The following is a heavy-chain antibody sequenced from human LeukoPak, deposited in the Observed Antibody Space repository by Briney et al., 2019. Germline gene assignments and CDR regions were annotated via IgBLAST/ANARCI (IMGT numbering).Heavy chain of an antibody. Sequence: ASVNVSCTASGYTFTGYYMHWVRQAPGQGLEWMGWINPNSGGTNYAQKFQGRVTITRDTSISTAYMELSRLRSDDTAVYYCASAGVVDDAFDIWGQGTMVTVSS. J-gene: IGHJ3*02. CDR1: GYTFTGYY. CDR2: INPNSGGT. V-gene: IGHV1-2*02. D-gene: IGHD3-22*01. CDR3: ASAGVVDDAFDI.